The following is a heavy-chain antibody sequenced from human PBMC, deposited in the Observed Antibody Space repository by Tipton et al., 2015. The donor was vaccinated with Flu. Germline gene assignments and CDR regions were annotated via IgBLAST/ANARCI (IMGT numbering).Heavy chain of an antibody. CDR3: ARDPIEHSDNGDYVYYYYYGMDV. J-gene: IGHJ6*02. CDR2: VNTYNGDT. Sequence: QVQLVQSGAEVKKPGASMKVSCKASGYTFTTHGISWVRQAPGQGLEWMGWVNTYNGDTKYAQKFKGRVSMTTDTSTRTAYMELRSLRSDDTAIYYCARDPIEHSDNGDYVYYYYYGMDVWGQGTTVTVSS. CDR1: GYTFTTHG. D-gene: IGHD4-17*01. V-gene: IGHV1-18*01.